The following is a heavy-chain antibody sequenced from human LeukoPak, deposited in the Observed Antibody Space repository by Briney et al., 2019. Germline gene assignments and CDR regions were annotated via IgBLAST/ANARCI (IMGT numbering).Heavy chain of an antibody. J-gene: IGHJ6*03. Sequence: GASVKVSCKASGYTFTSYDINWVRQATGQGLEWMGWMNPNSGNTGYAQKFQGRVTITRNTTISTAYMELSSLRAEDTAVYYCARSGSSGWEDYYYYMDVWGKGTTVTVSS. CDR2: MNPNSGNT. V-gene: IGHV1-8*03. CDR1: GYTFTSYD. CDR3: ARSGSSGWEDYYYYMDV. D-gene: IGHD6-19*01.